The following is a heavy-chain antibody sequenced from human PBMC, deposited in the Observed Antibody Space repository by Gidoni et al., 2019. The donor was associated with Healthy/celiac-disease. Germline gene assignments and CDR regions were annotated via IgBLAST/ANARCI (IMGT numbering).Heavy chain of an antibody. CDR3: ARARVRKAAAGPLEYYFDY. J-gene: IGHJ4*02. CDR2: IYSGGST. Sequence: EVQLVESGGGLVQPGGSLRLSCAASGFTGSSNYMSWVRQAPGTGLELVSVIYSGGSTDYADSVKGRVTISRDNSKNTLYLQMNSLRAEDTAVYYCARARVRKAAAGPLEYYFDYWGQGTLVTVSS. V-gene: IGHV3-66*01. D-gene: IGHD6-13*01. CDR1: GFTGSSNY.